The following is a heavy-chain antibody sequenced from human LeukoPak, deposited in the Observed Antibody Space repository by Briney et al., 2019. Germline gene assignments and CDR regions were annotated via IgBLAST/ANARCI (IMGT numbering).Heavy chain of an antibody. J-gene: IGHJ3*02. D-gene: IGHD3-3*01. V-gene: IGHV3-30-3*01. CDR2: ISYDGSNK. Sequence: PGGSLRLSCAASGFTFSSYAMHWVRQAPGKGLEWVAVISYDGSNKYYADSVKGRFTISRDNSKNTLYLQMNSLRAEDTAVYYCASRGNFWSGYGYDAFDIWGQGTMVTVSS. CDR3: ASRGNFWSGYGYDAFDI. CDR1: GFTFSSYA.